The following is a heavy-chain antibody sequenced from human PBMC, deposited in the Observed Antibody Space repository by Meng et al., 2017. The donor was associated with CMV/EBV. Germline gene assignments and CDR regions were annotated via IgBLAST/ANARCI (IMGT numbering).Heavy chain of an antibody. CDR1: GFTFSSYG. V-gene: IGHV3-30*02. Sequence: GESLKISCAASGFTFSSYGMHWVRQAPGKGLEWVANIKQDGSEKYYADSVKGRFTISRDNSKNTLYLQMNSLRAEDTAVYYCANVAQSPGWELHHYYYGMDVWGQGTTVTVSS. CDR2: IKQDGSEK. D-gene: IGHD1-26*01. CDR3: ANVAQSPGWELHHYYYGMDV. J-gene: IGHJ6*02.